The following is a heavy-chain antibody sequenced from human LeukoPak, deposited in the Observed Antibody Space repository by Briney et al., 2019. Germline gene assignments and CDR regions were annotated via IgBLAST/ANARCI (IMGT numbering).Heavy chain of an antibody. CDR3: ARSRDHSSSPPRGY. D-gene: IGHD6-6*01. J-gene: IGHJ4*02. CDR1: GFAFGHYT. CDR2: RNWNGGST. V-gene: IGHV3-20*04. Sequence: GGSLRLSCAASGFAFGHYTMHWVRQAPGKGLELVSGRNWNGGSTGYADSVKGRFTISRDNAKNSLYLQMNSLRAEDTALYYCARSRDHSSSPPRGYWGQGTLVTVSS.